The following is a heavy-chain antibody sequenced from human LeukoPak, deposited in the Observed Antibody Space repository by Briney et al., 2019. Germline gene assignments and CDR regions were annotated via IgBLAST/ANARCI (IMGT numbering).Heavy chain of an antibody. CDR3: AREYYYDSSGYEPHYFDY. V-gene: IGHV1-46*03. CDR1: GYTFTSYY. D-gene: IGHD3-22*01. CDR2: INPGGGST. J-gene: IGHJ4*02. Sequence: ASVKVSCKASGYTFTSYYMHWVRQAPGQGLEWMGIINPGGGSTSYAQKFQGRVTMTRDTSTSTVYMGLSSLGSEDTAVYYCAREYYYDSSGYEPHYFDYWGQGTLVTVSS.